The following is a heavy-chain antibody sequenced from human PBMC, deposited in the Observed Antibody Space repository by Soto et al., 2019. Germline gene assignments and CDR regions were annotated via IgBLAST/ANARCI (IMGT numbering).Heavy chain of an antibody. CDR2: INHSGST. Sequence: QVQLQQWGAGLLKPSETLSLTCAVYGGSFSGYYWSWIRQPPGKGLEWIGEINHSGSTNYNPSLKSRVTISVDTSKNQFSLELSSVTAADTAVYYCARLFPYYYYYYMDVWGKGTTVTVSS. CDR3: ARLFPYYYYYYMDV. V-gene: IGHV4-34*01. D-gene: IGHD2-21*01. J-gene: IGHJ6*03. CDR1: GGSFSGYY.